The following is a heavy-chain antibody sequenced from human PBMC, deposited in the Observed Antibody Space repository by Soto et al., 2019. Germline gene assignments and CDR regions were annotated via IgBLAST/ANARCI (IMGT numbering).Heavy chain of an antibody. J-gene: IGHJ4*02. CDR3: ARAQYSNGWRVDY. CDR2: IYSSGST. Sequence: QVHLQESGPGLVKPSETLSLTCTVSGASISGYSWTWIRQPPGRGLECIAYIYSSGSTNYNPSLKSRVTISVDTSKNQFSLKLSSVTAADTAVYYCARAQYSNGWRVDYWGQGTLVTVSS. CDR1: GASISGYS. D-gene: IGHD6-19*01. V-gene: IGHV4-59*01.